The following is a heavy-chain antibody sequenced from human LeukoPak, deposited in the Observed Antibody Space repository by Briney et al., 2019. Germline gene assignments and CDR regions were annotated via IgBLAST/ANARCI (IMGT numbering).Heavy chain of an antibody. CDR1: GFTFSSYA. D-gene: IGHD5-18*01. V-gene: IGHV3-23*01. Sequence: PGGSLRLSCAASGFTFSSYAMNWVRQAPGKGLEWVSATGSTGVSTFYADSVKGRFTVSRDNSKNTLSLQMDSLRAEDTAVYYCARDRKGYSYEGRYYFDYWGQGTLVTVSS. J-gene: IGHJ4*02. CDR2: TGSTGVST. CDR3: ARDRKGYSYEGRYYFDY.